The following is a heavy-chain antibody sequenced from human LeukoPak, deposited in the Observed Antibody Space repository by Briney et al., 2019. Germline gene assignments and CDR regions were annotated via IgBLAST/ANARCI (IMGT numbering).Heavy chain of an antibody. CDR3: AGRRSSGWYAY. CDR1: GFTVSSNY. V-gene: IGHV3-53*01. J-gene: IGHJ4*02. D-gene: IGHD6-19*01. Sequence: GGSLRLSCATSGFTVSSNYMSWVRQAPGKGLEWVSVIYDSGTTYYADSVKGRFLIFRDTSRNTVDLQMNSLRVEDTAVYYCAGRRSSGWYAYWGQGTLVTVSS. CDR2: IYDSGTT.